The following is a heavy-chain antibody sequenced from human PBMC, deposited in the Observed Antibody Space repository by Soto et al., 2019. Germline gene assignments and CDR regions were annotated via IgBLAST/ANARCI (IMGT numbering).Heavy chain of an antibody. CDR1: GFTFSNAW. J-gene: IGHJ4*02. CDR3: TTDSWRGGDPELFDY. Sequence: GGSLRLSCAASGFTFSNAWMSWVRQAPGKGLEWVGRIKSKTDGGTTDYAAPVKGRFTISRDDSKNTLYLQMNSLKTEDTAVYYCTTDSWRGGDPELFDYWGQGTLVTVSS. D-gene: IGHD2-21*02. V-gene: IGHV3-15*01. CDR2: IKSKTDGGTT.